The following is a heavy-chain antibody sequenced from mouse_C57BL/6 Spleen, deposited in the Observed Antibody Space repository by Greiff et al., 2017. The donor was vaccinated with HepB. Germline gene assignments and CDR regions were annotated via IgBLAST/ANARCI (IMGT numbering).Heavy chain of an antibody. Sequence: EVKLQESGPELVKPGASVKIPCKASGYTFTDYNMDWVKQSHGKSLEWIGDINPNNGGTIYNQKFKGKATLTVDKSSSTAYMQLRSLTSEDTAVYYCARWGDSAWFAYWGQGTLVTVSA. CDR2: INPNNGGT. CDR3: ARWGDSAWFAY. V-gene: IGHV1-18*01. CDR1: GYTFTDYN. J-gene: IGHJ3*01.